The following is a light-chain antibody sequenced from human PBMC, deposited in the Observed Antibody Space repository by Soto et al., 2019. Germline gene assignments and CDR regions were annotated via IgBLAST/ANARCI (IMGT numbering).Light chain of an antibody. CDR3: QQYNNWPPWT. V-gene: IGKV3-15*01. Sequence: EIMLTQSPATLSVSLGERATLSCRASQSVSRNLAWYQQKPGQAPRLLIYGASTRATGIPARFSGSGSGTEFTLTISSLQSEDFAVYYCQQYNNWPPWTFGQGTKVEIK. CDR1: QSVSRN. CDR2: GAS. J-gene: IGKJ1*01.